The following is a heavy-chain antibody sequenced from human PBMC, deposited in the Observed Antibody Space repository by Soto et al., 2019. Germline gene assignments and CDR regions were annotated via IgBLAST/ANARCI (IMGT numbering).Heavy chain of an antibody. Sequence: ASVKVSCKTSADIFNNYYMRWVRQAPGQGLEWMGVMTPSDGSTNYAQSFQGRVTMTRDTSTRTVYVELSSLRSEDTAVYYCAKHCGGDCSNGFDIWGQGTKVTVSS. CDR2: MTPSDGST. V-gene: IGHV1-46*02. D-gene: IGHD2-21*02. J-gene: IGHJ3*02. CDR1: ADIFNNYY. CDR3: AKHCGGDCSNGFDI.